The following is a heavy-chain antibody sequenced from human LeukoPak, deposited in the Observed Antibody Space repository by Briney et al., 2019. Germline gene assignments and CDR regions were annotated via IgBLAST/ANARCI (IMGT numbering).Heavy chain of an antibody. CDR3: ARGSHGDYEA. J-gene: IGHJ4*02. CDR1: GFTFSSYS. V-gene: IGHV3-21*01. D-gene: IGHD4-17*01. Sequence: GGSLRLSRGASGFTFSSYSMNWVRQAPGKGLEWVSSISRSSSYIYYADSVKGRFTISTDNATNSLYMQMTSLRTQAKPVNYCARGSHGDYEAWGQGTLVTVSS. CDR2: ISRSSSYI.